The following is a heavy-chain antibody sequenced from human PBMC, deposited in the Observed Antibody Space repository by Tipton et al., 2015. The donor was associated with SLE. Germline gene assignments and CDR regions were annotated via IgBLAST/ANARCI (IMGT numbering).Heavy chain of an antibody. CDR3: ARYVYTASDFDY. Sequence: GLVKPSETLSLTCTVSGLSIHNFSSYWGWIRQPPGKGLEWIASIFYDGSTHYNPSLKSRLTISLDTSKNQFSLQLTSVTGADTAVYFCARYVYTASDFDYWGQGTLVTVSP. J-gene: IGHJ4*02. V-gene: IGHV4-39*07. CDR2: IFYDGST. CDR1: GLSIHNFSSY. D-gene: IGHD3-16*01.